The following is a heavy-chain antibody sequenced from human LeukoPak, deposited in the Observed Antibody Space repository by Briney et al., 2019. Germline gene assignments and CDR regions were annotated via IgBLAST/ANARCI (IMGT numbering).Heavy chain of an antibody. CDR2: IIPIFGTA. CDR1: EGTFSSYA. V-gene: IGHV1-69*13. J-gene: IGHJ4*02. Sequence: SVNVSCKASEGTFSSYAISWVRQAPGQGLEWMGGIIPIFGTANYAQKFQGRVTITADESTSTAYMELSSLRSEDTAVYYCASRRDGYSYFDYWGQGTLVTVSS. CDR3: ASRRDGYSYFDY. D-gene: IGHD5-24*01.